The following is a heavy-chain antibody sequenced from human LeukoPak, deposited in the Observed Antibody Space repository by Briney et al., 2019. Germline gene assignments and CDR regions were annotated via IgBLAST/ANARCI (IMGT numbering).Heavy chain of an antibody. CDR1: GFTFSSYA. D-gene: IGHD2-8*01. J-gene: IGHJ3*02. CDR3: TTWVFLDAFDI. V-gene: IGHV3-15*01. Sequence: GGSLRLSCAASGFTFSSYAMSWVRQAPGKGLEWVGRIKSKTDGGTTDYAAPVKGRFTISRDDSKNTLYLQMNSLKTEDTAVYYCTTWVFLDAFDIWGQGTMVTVSS. CDR2: IKSKTDGGTT.